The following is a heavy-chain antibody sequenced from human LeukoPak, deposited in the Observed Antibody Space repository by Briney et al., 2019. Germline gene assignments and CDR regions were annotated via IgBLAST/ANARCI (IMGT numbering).Heavy chain of an antibody. CDR2: ISSSSSTI. V-gene: IGHV3-48*01. J-gene: IGHJ6*03. Sequence: GGSLRLSCAASRFTFSSFEMNWVRQAPGKGLEWVSYISSSSSTIYYADSVKGRFTISRDNAKNSLYLQMNSLRAEDTAVYYCARDPSSWYYYYMDVWGKGTTVTVSS. CDR1: RFTFSSFE. D-gene: IGHD6-13*01. CDR3: ARDPSSWYYYYMDV.